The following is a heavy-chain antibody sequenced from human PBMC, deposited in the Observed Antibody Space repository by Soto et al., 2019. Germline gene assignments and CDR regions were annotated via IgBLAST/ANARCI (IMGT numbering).Heavy chain of an antibody. CDR3: VGGYYDSSGYSGGDY. CDR1: GGSISSGGYS. D-gene: IGHD3-22*01. V-gene: IGHV4-30-2*01. CDR2: IYHSGST. Sequence: QLQLQESGSGLVKPSQTLSLTCAVSGGSISSGGYSWSWIRQPPGKGLEWIGYIYHSGSTYYNPSLKSRVTVSGDRSKNQFALKLSSVTAADTAVYYCVGGYYDSSGYSGGDYWGQGTLVTVSS. J-gene: IGHJ4*02.